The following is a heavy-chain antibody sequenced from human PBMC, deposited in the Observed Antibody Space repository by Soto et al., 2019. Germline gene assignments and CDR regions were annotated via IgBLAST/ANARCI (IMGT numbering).Heavy chain of an antibody. V-gene: IGHV4-31*03. CDR1: GGSINSGGYC. CDR2: ISYGGST. Sequence: QVPLQESGPGLVKPSQTLSLTCTVSGGSINSGGYCWSWIRQHPGKGLDWIGCISYGGSTSYNPSLKSRTTVSVDTSKNHSSLKLTSVTAADTAVYYCSRGILVWGQGALSTVSS. D-gene: IGHD5-18*01. CDR3: SRGILV. J-gene: IGHJ4*02.